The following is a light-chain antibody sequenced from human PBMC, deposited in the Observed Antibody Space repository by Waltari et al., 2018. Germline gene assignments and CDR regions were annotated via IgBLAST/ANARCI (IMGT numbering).Light chain of an antibody. V-gene: IGLV2-8*01. Sequence: QSALTQPPSASGSPGQSVTISCTGTSSDVGGYNYVSWYQQHPGKAPKLMIYEVNNRPSGCPDRFSGSKSGNTASLTVSGLQAEDEADYYCSSYAGSNNYVLFGGGTKLTVL. CDR2: EVN. CDR3: SSYAGSNNYVL. CDR1: SSDVGGYNY. J-gene: IGLJ2*01.